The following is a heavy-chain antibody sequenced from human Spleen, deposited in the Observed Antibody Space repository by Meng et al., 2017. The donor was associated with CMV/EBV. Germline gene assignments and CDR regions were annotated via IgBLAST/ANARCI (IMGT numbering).Heavy chain of an antibody. V-gene: IGHV4-59*01. D-gene: IGHD3-3*01. CDR2: IYYNGRT. Sequence: SETLSLTCNVSGGSIRSYYWSWVRQPPGKGLEWIGYIYYNGRTDYNPSLKSRVTISIDTSKNQFSLRLRSVTAADTAVYYCARETDYDFWSGYYDYWGQGILVTVSS. CDR1: GGSIRSYY. J-gene: IGHJ4*02. CDR3: ARETDYDFWSGYYDY.